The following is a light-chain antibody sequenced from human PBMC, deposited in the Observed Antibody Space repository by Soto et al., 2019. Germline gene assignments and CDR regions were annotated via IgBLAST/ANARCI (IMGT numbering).Light chain of an antibody. Sequence: QSVLTQPASVSGSPGQSIAISCTGTSSDVGAYDYVSWYQQHPGKAPKLMIYDVKYRPSEVSNRFSGSKSGNTASLTISGLQAEDEADYYCSSYTSSSSVIFGGGTKLTVL. CDR1: SSDVGAYDY. CDR3: SSYTSSSSVI. V-gene: IGLV2-14*01. J-gene: IGLJ2*01. CDR2: DVK.